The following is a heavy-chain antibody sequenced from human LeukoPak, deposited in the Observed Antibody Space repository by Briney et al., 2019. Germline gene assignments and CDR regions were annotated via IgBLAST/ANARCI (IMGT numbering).Heavy chain of an antibody. Sequence: SVKVSCKASGGTFSSYAISWVRQAPGQGLEWMGGIIPIFGTANYAAKFQGRVTITADESTGTVYMELSSLRSEDTAVYYCARMKGYSYSDYWGQGTLVTVSS. CDR3: ARMKGYSYSDY. J-gene: IGHJ4*02. CDR2: IIPIFGTA. V-gene: IGHV1-69*13. CDR1: GGTFSSYA. D-gene: IGHD1-26*01.